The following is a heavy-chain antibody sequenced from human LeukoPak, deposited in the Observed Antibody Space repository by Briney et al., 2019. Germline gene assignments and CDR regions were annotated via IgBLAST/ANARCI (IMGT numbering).Heavy chain of an antibody. CDR3: ARCRPAASWFDP. Sequence: PSETLSLTRAVYGGSFSGYYWSWIRQPPGKGLEWIGEINHSGSTNYNPSLKSRVTISVDTSKNQFSLKLSSVTAADTAVYYCARCRPAASWFDPWGQGTLVTVSS. D-gene: IGHD2-2*01. V-gene: IGHV4-34*01. CDR1: GGSFSGYY. J-gene: IGHJ5*02. CDR2: INHSGST.